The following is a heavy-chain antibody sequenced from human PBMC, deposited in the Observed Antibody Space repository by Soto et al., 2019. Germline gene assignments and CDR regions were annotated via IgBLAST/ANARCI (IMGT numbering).Heavy chain of an antibody. V-gene: IGHV4-4*02. Sequence: PSETLSLTCAVSGGSISSSNWWSWVRQPPGKGLEWIGEIYHSGSTNYNPSLKSRVTISVDKSKNQFSLKLSSVTAADTAVYYCAKDLSGIAAAGVNWFDPWGQGTLVTVSS. CDR3: AKDLSGIAAAGVNWFDP. D-gene: IGHD6-13*01. CDR2: IYHSGST. CDR1: GGSISSSNW. J-gene: IGHJ5*02.